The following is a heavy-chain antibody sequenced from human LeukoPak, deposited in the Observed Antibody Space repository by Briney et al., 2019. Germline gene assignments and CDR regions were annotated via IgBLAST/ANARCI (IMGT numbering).Heavy chain of an antibody. CDR3: ARGGYYYDTRGYYPTLDH. J-gene: IGHJ4*02. Sequence: SETLSLTCTVSGGSISSYYWSWIRQPPGKGLEWIGYIYYNGSAYYNPSLKSRVAISRDTSKNQFSLMLTSVTAADTAVYYCARGGYYYDTRGYYPTLDHWGQGTLVPVSS. CDR1: GGSISSYY. V-gene: IGHV4-59*12. CDR2: IYYNGSA. D-gene: IGHD3-22*01.